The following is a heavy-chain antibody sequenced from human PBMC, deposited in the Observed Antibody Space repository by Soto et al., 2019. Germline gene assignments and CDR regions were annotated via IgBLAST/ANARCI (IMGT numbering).Heavy chain of an antibody. V-gene: IGHV4-39*01. D-gene: IGHD2-2*01. CDR3: ARHGPRYRYCSSTSCYYWFDP. CDR2: IYYSGST. CDR1: VGSISSSSDY. J-gene: IGHJ5*02. Sequence: QLQLQESGPGLVKPSETLSITCTVSVGSISSSSDYWGWIRQPPWKGGEWIGSIYYSGSTYYNPSLKSRVTISVDTSKNQFSLKLSSVTAADTAVYYCARHGPRYRYCSSTSCYYWFDPWGQGTLVTVSS.